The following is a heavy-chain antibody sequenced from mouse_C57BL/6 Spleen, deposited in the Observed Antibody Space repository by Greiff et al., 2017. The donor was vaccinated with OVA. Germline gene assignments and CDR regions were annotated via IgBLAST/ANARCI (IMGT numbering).Heavy chain of an antibody. CDR3: TTRNLYAMDY. CDR2: IDPENGDT. Sequence: EVQLQQSGAELVRPGASVKLSCTASGFNIKDDYMHWVKQRPEQGLEWIGWIDPENGDTEYASKFQGKATITADTSSNTAYLQLSSLTSEDTAVYYCTTRNLYAMDYWGQGTSVTVSS. CDR1: GFNIKDDY. J-gene: IGHJ4*01. V-gene: IGHV14-4*01.